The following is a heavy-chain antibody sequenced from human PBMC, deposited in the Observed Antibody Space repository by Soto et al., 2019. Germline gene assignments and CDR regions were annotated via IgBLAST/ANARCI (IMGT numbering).Heavy chain of an antibody. CDR2: ISNNGINK. V-gene: IGHV3-30*18. CDR1: GFTFRTYG. Sequence: QVQLVESGGGAVQPGRSLRLSCAASGFTFRTYGMHWVRQAPGKGLEWLAVISNNGINKYYADSVKGRFTIYRDNSGDTLFLQMNSLRGEDTAIYYCAKVIRADSTSSNFYYYSGLDVWGQGTTVTVS. J-gene: IGHJ6*02. CDR3: AKVIRADSTSSNFYYYSGLDV. D-gene: IGHD6-6*01.